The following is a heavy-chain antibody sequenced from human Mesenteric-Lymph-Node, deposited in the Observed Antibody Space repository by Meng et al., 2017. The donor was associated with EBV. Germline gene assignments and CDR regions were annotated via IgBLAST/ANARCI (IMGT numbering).Heavy chain of an antibody. CDR3: ARDPYYGSGSSLDY. CDR2: INVGNGNT. J-gene: IGHJ4*02. D-gene: IGHD3-10*01. Sequence: QVQLVQSGAWGKKSGALVKVSCKASGYSFISYAIHWGRQAPGQGLEWVGWINVGNGNTRYSQKLQGRVSITRDTAASTAYMELSSLRSEDTGIYFCARDPYYGSGSSLDYWGQGTLVTVSS. CDR1: GYSFISYA. V-gene: IGHV1-3*01.